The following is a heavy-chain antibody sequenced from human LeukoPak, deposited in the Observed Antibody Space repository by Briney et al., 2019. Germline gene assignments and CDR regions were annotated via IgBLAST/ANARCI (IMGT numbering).Heavy chain of an antibody. Sequence: SETLSLTCSVSGASINNYYWTWIRQPPGKGLEWIGYVYHTGASGYHPSLKSRVAMSLDTSKNQVSLNLRSVTAEDTAVYFCSRVVNGGHFDYWGQGTLVTVSS. J-gene: IGHJ4*02. CDR1: GASINNYY. V-gene: IGHV4-59*01. CDR2: VYHTGAS. CDR3: SRVVNGGHFDY. D-gene: IGHD2-8*01.